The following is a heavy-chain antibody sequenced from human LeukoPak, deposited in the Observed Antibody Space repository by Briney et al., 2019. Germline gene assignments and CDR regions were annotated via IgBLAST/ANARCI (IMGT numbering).Heavy chain of an antibody. D-gene: IGHD5-18*01. J-gene: IGHJ4*02. Sequence: SETLSLTCAVYGGSFSGYYWSWIRQPPGKGLEWIGEINHSGSTNYNPSLKSRVTISVDTSKNQFSLKLSSVTAADTAVYYCARDHYGYPYYFDYWGQGTLVTVSS. CDR3: ARDHYGYPYYFDY. CDR1: GGSFSGYY. V-gene: IGHV4-34*01. CDR2: INHSGST.